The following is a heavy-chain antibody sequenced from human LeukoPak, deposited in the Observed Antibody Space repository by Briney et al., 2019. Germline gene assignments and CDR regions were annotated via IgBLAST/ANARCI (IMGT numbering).Heavy chain of an antibody. D-gene: IGHD3-10*01. J-gene: IGHJ4*02. CDR3: AKDGVPSRWFGRNYFDY. CDR2: ISGSDGST. Sequence: PGGSLRLSCAASGFTFSSYAMSWVRQAPGRGLEWVSGISGSDGSTNYADSVKGRFTSSRENSKNTLYLQMNSLRAEDTAVYYCAKDGVPSRWFGRNYFDYWGQGTLVTVSS. CDR1: GFTFSSYA. V-gene: IGHV3-23*01.